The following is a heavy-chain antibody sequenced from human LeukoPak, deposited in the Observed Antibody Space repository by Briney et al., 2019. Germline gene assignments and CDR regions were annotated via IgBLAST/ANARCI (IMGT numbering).Heavy chain of an antibody. CDR3: ARVIVSGYYDAFDM. CDR2: IYSGGST. Sequence: PGGSLRLSCAASGFTVSSNYMSWVRQAPGKGLEWVSIIYSGGSTYYADSVKGRFTISRDNSKNTLWLQMNSLRAEDTAVYHRARVIVSGYYDAFDMWGQGTMVTVSS. D-gene: IGHD3-3*01. J-gene: IGHJ3*02. CDR1: GFTVSSNY. V-gene: IGHV3-53*01.